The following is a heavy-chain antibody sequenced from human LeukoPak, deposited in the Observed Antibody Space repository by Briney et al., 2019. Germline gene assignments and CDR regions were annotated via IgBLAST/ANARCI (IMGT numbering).Heavy chain of an antibody. CDR1: GFTVSSNY. D-gene: IGHD1-20*01. J-gene: IGHJ6*02. V-gene: IGHV3-53*04. CDR2: IYSGGST. CDR3: AREVYSYGMDV. Sequence: GGSLRLSCAASGFTVSSNYMSWVRQAPGKGLEWVSVIYSGGSTYYADSVKGRFTISRHNSKSTLYLQMNSLRAEDTAVYYCAREVYSYGMDVWGQGTAVTVSS.